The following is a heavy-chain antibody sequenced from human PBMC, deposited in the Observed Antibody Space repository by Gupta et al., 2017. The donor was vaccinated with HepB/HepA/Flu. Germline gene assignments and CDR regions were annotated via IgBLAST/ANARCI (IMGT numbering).Heavy chain of an antibody. V-gene: IGHV1-2*04. Sequence: QLQLVQSGAEVKKPGAAVKVSCKASGYTFTGYYIHWVRQAPGQGLEWMGWINPNSGGTNYAQKFQGWVTVTRDTSSSTAYMELSRLRSDDTAVYYCARAVYEEGSRIDYWGQGTLVTGSS. J-gene: IGHJ4*02. CDR1: GYTFTGYY. CDR2: INPNSGGT. CDR3: ARAVYEEGSRIDY. D-gene: IGHD5/OR15-5a*01.